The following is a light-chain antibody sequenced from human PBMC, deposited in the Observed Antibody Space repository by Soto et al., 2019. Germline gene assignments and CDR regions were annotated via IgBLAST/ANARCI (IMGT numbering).Light chain of an antibody. CDR1: QIISSY. Sequence: EIALTQSPATLSLSPGERATLSCRASQIISSYLAWYQQKPGQAPRLLIYDASNRATGIPARFSGSGSGTDFTLTISSLEPEDFAVYYCQQRSNWPITFGQGTRLEIK. J-gene: IGKJ5*01. CDR3: QQRSNWPIT. V-gene: IGKV3-11*01. CDR2: DAS.